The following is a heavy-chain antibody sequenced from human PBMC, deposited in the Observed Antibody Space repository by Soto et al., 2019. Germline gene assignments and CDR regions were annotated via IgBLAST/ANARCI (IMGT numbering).Heavy chain of an antibody. D-gene: IGHD3-22*01. CDR3: ASGVLMIIVADIWFGL. Sequence: SQTLSLTCAISGDSVSSNSAAWGWIRQSPSRGLEWLGKTYFRSKWYHEYAPSMRGRITISPDTSRNQFSLQLKSVTPEDTAVYYCASGVLMIIVADIWFGLWCQGNLVTVSS. CDR2: TYFRSKWYH. J-gene: IGHJ5*02. CDR1: GDSVSSNSAA. V-gene: IGHV6-1*01.